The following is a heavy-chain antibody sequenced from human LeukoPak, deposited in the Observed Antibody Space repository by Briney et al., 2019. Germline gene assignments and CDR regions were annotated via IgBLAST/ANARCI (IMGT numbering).Heavy chain of an antibody. J-gene: IGHJ3*02. V-gene: IGHV4-4*09. Sequence: SETLSLTCTLSGGSISSYYWSWIRQPPGKGLEWIGYIYTSGNTNYNPSLKSRVTISVDTSKNQFSLKLSSVTAADTAVYYCARRVEMATIDAFDIWGQGTMVTVSS. CDR1: GGSISSYY. D-gene: IGHD5-24*01. CDR3: ARRVEMATIDAFDI. CDR2: IYTSGNT.